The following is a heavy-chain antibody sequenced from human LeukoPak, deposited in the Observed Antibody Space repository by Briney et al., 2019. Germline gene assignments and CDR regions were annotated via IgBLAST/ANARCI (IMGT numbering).Heavy chain of an antibody. CDR1: GFTFSSFG. Sequence: GRSLRLSCAASGFTFSSFGMHWVRQAPGKGLEWVAVISYDGSNKYYADSVKGRFTISRDNSKSSVFLQMNSLRTEDTAVYYCAKDRYSYSNYFDPWGQGTWSPSPQ. CDR2: ISYDGSNK. J-gene: IGHJ5*02. CDR3: AKDRYSYSNYFDP. V-gene: IGHV3-30*18. D-gene: IGHD5-18*01.